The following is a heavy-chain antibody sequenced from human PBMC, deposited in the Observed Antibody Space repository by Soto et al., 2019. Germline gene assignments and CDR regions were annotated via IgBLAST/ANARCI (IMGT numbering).Heavy chain of an antibody. Sequence: EVRLVESGGGLVEPGGSLRLSCAASGFTFSSYSMNWVRQAPGKGLEWVSSISRSSSYIYYADSVKGRFTISRDNAKNSLYLQMNSLRAEDTAVYYCERWGTTAMVTWYGMDVLGQGTTVNVSS. D-gene: IGHD5-18*01. CDR3: ERWGTTAMVTWYGMDV. CDR1: GFTFSSYS. J-gene: IGHJ6*02. CDR2: ISRSSSYI. V-gene: IGHV3-21*01.